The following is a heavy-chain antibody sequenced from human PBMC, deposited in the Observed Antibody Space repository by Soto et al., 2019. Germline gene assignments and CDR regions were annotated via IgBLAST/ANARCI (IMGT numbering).Heavy chain of an antibody. J-gene: IGHJ6*03. CDR2: IYYSGST. CDR1: GGSISSGGYY. V-gene: IGHV4-31*01. Sequence: QVQLQESGPGLVKPSQTLSLTCTVSGGSISSGGYYWSWIRQHPGKGLEWIGYIYYSGSTYYNPSLKSLVTISVDTSKNQFSLKLSSVTAADTAVYYCARDKDGEDYGDYYMDVWGKGTTVTVSS. CDR3: ARDKDGEDYGDYYMDV. D-gene: IGHD4-17*01.